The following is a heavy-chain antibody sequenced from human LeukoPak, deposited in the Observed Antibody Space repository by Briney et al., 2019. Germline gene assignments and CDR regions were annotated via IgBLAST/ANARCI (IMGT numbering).Heavy chain of an antibody. D-gene: IGHD3-22*01. V-gene: IGHV3-53*01. Sequence: GGSLRLSCAASGFTVSSNYMSWVRQAPGKGLEWVSVIYSGGSTYYADSVKGRFTISRDNSKNTLYLQMNSLRAEDTAVYYCARGDSSGYYPFDYWGQGTPVTVSS. CDR3: ARGDSSGYYPFDY. J-gene: IGHJ4*02. CDR1: GFTVSSNY. CDR2: IYSGGST.